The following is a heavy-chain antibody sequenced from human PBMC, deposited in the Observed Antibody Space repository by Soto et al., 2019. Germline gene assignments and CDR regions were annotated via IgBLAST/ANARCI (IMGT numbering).Heavy chain of an antibody. CDR1: EFTFSSFS. CDR3: ASGPFGSIAARRDY. CDR2: ISSGSSYI. D-gene: IGHD6-6*01. J-gene: IGHJ4*02. Sequence: PGGSLRLSCAASEFTFSSFSMNWVRQAPGKGLEWVSSISSGSSYIYYADSVKGRFTISRDNAKNSLYLQMNSLRAEDTAVYYCASGPFGSIAARRDYWGQGTLVTVSS. V-gene: IGHV3-21*01.